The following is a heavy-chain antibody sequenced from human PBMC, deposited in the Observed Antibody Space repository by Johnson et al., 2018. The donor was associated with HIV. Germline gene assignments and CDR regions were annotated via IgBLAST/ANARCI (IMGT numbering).Heavy chain of an antibody. D-gene: IGHD4-23*01. V-gene: IGHV3-33*06. Sequence: QVQLVESGGGVVQPGRSLRLSCAASGFTFSSYGMHWVRQAPGKGLEWVAVIWYDGSNKYYADSVKGRFTISRDNSKNTLYLQMNSLRAEDTAVYYCAKGTTVVTPELAFAIWGQGTMVTVSS. CDR2: IWYDGSNK. J-gene: IGHJ3*02. CDR3: AKGTTVVTPELAFAI. CDR1: GFTFSSYG.